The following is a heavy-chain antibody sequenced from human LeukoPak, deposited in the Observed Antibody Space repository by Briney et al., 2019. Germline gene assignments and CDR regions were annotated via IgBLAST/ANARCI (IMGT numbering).Heavy chain of an antibody. CDR3: AREQPTTYYDILTGLSS. J-gene: IGHJ4*02. CDR2: ISYDGSNK. D-gene: IGHD3-9*01. V-gene: IGHV3-30*15. Sequence: PGRSLRLSCAASGFTFSSYAMHWVRQAPGKGLEWVAVISYDGSNKYYADSVKGRFTISRDNSKNTLYLQMSSLRAEDTAVYYCAREQPTTYYDILTGLSSWGQGTLVTVSS. CDR1: GFTFSSYA.